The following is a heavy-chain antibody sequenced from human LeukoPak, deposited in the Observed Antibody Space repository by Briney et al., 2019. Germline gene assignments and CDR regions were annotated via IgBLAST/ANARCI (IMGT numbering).Heavy chain of an antibody. Sequence: GESLKISCKGSGYSFTSYWIGWVRQMPGKGLEWMGIIYPGDSDTRYSPSFQGQVTISADKSISTAYLQWSSLKASDTAMYYCASSIAGAGTSYYYMDVWGKGTTVTVSS. V-gene: IGHV5-51*01. CDR3: ASSIAGAGTSYYYMDV. CDR2: IYPGDSDT. J-gene: IGHJ6*03. D-gene: IGHD6-13*01. CDR1: GYSFTSYW.